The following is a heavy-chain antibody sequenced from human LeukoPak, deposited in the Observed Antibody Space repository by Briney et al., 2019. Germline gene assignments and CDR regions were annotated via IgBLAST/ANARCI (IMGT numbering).Heavy chain of an antibody. CDR3: TTVVGTGYYYYYMDV. V-gene: IGHV3-15*01. Sequence: GGSLRLSCAASGFTFSNAWMCWVRQAPGKGLEWVGRIKSKTDGGTTDYAAPVKGRFTISRDDSKNTLYLQMNCLKTEDTAVYYCTTVVGTGYYYYYMDVWGKGTTVTVSS. CDR2: IKSKTDGGTT. J-gene: IGHJ6*03. CDR1: GFTFSNAW. D-gene: IGHD1-14*01.